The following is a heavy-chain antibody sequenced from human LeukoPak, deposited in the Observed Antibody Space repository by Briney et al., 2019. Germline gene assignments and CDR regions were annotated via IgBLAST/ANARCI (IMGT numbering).Heavy chain of an antibody. Sequence: PSETLSLTCTVSGGSISSYYWSWIRQPLGKGLEWIGYIYYSGSTNYNPSLKSRVTISVDTSKNQFSLKLSSVTAADTAVYYCALYGGKVPYWGQGTLVTVSS. CDR3: ALYGGKVPY. D-gene: IGHD4-23*01. J-gene: IGHJ4*02. V-gene: IGHV4-59*08. CDR1: GGSISSYY. CDR2: IYYSGST.